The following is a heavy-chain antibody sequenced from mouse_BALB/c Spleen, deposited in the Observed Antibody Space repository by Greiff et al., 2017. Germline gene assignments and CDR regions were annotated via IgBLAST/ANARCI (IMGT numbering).Heavy chain of an antibody. D-gene: IGHD2-3*01. V-gene: IGHV14-3*02. CDR3: ARSGWGYYAMDY. Sequence: EVKLQESGAELVKPGASVKLSCTASGFNIKDTYMHWVKQRPEQGLEWIGRIDPANGNTKYDPKFQGKATITADTSSNTAYLQLSSLTSEDTAVYYCARSGWGYYAMDYWGQGTSVTVSS. CDR1: GFNIKDTY. CDR2: IDPANGNT. J-gene: IGHJ4*01.